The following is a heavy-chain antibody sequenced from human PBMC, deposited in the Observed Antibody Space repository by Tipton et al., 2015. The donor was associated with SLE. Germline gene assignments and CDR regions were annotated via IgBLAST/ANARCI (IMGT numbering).Heavy chain of an antibody. Sequence: QLVQSGAEVKKPGASVKVSCKASGYTFTSYAMNWVRQAPGQGLEWMGWINTNTGNPTYAQGFTGRFVFSLDTSVSTAYLQISSLKAEDTAVYYCARDPRGWGVGYYYGMDVWGQGTTVTVSS. V-gene: IGHV7-4-1*02. CDR2: INTNTGNP. CDR1: GYTFTSYA. D-gene: IGHD3-16*01. J-gene: IGHJ6*02. CDR3: ARDPRGWGVGYYYGMDV.